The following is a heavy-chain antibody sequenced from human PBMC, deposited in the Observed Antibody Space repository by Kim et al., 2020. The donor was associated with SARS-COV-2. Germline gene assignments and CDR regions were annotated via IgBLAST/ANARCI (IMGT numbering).Heavy chain of an antibody. CDR1: GGSISSSSYY. CDR2: IYYSGST. CDR3: ARLRSGYSSDY. Sequence: SETLSLTCTVSGGSISSSSYYWGWIRQPPGKGLEWIGSIYYSGSTYYNPSLKSRVTISVDTSKNQFSLKLSSVTAADTAVYYCARLRSGYSSDYWGQGTLVTVSS. V-gene: IGHV4-39*01. D-gene: IGHD6-13*01. J-gene: IGHJ4*02.